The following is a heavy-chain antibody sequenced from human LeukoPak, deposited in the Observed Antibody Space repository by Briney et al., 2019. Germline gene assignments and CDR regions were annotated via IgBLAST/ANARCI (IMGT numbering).Heavy chain of an antibody. CDR1: GGSISSSDHF. V-gene: IGHV4-39*01. J-gene: IGHJ5*01. Sequence: SETLSLTCTVSGGSISSSDHFWGWIRQSPGKGLEWIGSLYYTGCAYYNPSLKSRVTIFVDTSKNQFSLRVTSVTAADTYVYYCARGFSALVGSGNWFDSWGQGTLVTVSS. CDR3: ARGFSALVGSGNWFDS. CDR2: LYYTGCA. D-gene: IGHD2-15*01.